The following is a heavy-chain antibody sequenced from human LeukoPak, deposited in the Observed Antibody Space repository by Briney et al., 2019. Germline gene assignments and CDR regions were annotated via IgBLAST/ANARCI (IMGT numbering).Heavy chain of an antibody. V-gene: IGHV3-15*07. CDR3: TTAPSGWYLDYFDY. D-gene: IGHD6-19*01. CDR1: GFTFSNAW. CDR2: IKSKTDGGTT. Sequence: GGSLRLSCAASGFTFSNAWMYWVRQAPGKGLEWVGRIKSKTDGGTTDYAAPVKGRFTISRDDSKNTLYLQMSSLKTEDTAVYYCTTAPSGWYLDYFDYWGQGTLVTVSS. J-gene: IGHJ4*02.